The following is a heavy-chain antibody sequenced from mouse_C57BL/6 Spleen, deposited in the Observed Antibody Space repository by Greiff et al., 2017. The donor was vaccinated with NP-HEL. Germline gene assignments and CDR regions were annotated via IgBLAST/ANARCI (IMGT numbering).Heavy chain of an antibody. Sequence: VQLKQSGAELARPGASVKLSCKASGYTFTSYGISWVKQRTGQGLEWIGEIYPRSGNTYYNEKFKGKATLTADKSSSTAYMELRSLTSEDSAVYFCARSFDYDRDWYFDVWGTGTTVTVSS. D-gene: IGHD2-4*01. CDR1: GYTFTSYG. V-gene: IGHV1-81*01. CDR3: ARSFDYDRDWYFDV. CDR2: IYPRSGNT. J-gene: IGHJ1*03.